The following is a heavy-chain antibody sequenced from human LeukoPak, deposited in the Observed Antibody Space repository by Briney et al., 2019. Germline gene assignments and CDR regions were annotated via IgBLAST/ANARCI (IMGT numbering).Heavy chain of an antibody. CDR2: ISYDGTNK. CDR1: GFTFSTYA. CDR3: AREILTGYAFDI. V-gene: IGHV3-30-3*01. Sequence: PGRTLRLSCAASGFTFSTYAMHWVRQAPGKGLEWAAFISYDGTNKYCADSVKGRFTISRDNSKHTLYLQMNSLRAEDTALYYCAREILTGYAFDIWGQGTMVTVSS. J-gene: IGHJ3*02. D-gene: IGHD7-27*01.